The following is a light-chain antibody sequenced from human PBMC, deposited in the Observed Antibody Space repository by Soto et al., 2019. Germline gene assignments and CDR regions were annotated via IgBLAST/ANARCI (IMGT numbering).Light chain of an antibody. CDR1: QSVSSRS. CDR3: QQYGSSPQT. V-gene: IGKV3-20*01. J-gene: IGKJ1*01. Sequence: EIVLTQSPVTLSLSPGERATLSCRASQSVSSRSLAWYQQKPGQAPRLLIYGASIRATGIPDRFSGSGSGTDFTLTISRLEPEDFAVYYCQQYGSSPQTVGQGTKVDIK. CDR2: GAS.